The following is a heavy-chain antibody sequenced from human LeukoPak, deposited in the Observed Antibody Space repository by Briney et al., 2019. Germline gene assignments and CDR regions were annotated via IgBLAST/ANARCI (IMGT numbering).Heavy chain of an antibody. Sequence: SETLSLTCTVSGYSISSGYYWGWIRQPPGKGLEWIGSMSHSAGTYQNPSLKSRVTISIDTSKNQFFLKVNSVTAADTAVYYCARSGADYIWGGYRFGSWFDPWGQGTLVTVSS. CDR1: GYSISSGYY. D-gene: IGHD3-16*02. V-gene: IGHV4-38-2*02. CDR3: ARSGADYIWGGYRFGSWFDP. J-gene: IGHJ5*02. CDR2: MSHSAGT.